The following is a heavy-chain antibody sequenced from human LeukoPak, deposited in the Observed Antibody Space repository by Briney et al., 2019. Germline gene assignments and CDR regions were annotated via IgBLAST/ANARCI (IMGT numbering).Heavy chain of an antibody. CDR1: GYTFTSYD. Sequence: ASVKVSCKASGYTFTSYDINWVRQATGQGLEWMGWMNPNSGNTGYAQKFQGRVTMTRNTSISTAYMELSSLRSEDTAVYYCARDRTGYCSGGSCLPSLGYFDYWGQGTLVTVSS. CDR2: MNPNSGNT. V-gene: IGHV1-8*01. D-gene: IGHD2-15*01. CDR3: ARDRTGYCSGGSCLPSLGYFDY. J-gene: IGHJ4*02.